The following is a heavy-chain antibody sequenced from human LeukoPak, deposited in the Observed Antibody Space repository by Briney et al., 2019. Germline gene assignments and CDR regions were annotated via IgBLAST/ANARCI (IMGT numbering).Heavy chain of an antibody. CDR1: GGSISSYY. Sequence: PSETLSLTCTVSGGSISSYYWSWLRQPPGKGLEWIGYIYYSGSTNYNPYLKSRVTISVDTSKNQFSLKLSSVTAADTAVYYCARLPPTRDHPRYYMDVWGKGTTVTVSS. V-gene: IGHV4-59*01. CDR2: IYYSGST. J-gene: IGHJ6*03. D-gene: IGHD1-14*01. CDR3: ARLPPTRDHPRYYMDV.